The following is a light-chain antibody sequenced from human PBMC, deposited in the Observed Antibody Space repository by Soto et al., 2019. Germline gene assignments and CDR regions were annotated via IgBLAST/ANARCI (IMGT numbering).Light chain of an antibody. CDR1: QSVLYSSNNRNF. CDR3: QQYINTPAT. J-gene: IGKJ3*01. Sequence: DIVMTQSPDSLAVSLGERATINCKSSQSVLYSSNNRNFLAWYQQKPGQPPKLLIYWASTRESGVPHRFSVSGSGTDFTLTISSLQAEDVAVYYCQQYINTPATFGPGTKVDIK. CDR2: WAS. V-gene: IGKV4-1*01.